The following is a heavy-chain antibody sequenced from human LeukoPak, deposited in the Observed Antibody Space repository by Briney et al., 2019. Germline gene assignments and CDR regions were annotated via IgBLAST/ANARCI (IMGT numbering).Heavy chain of an antibody. Sequence: GGPLSLSCSASGFTFSSYAMPWFRQAQGKGLDYFSAISSNGGSTYYADSVKGRFTISRDNSKNTLYLQMSSLKTEDTAVYYCTTGLGKTDIDYWGQGTLVTVSS. CDR2: ISSNGGST. CDR1: GFTFSSYA. J-gene: IGHJ4*02. D-gene: IGHD1-14*01. CDR3: TTGLGKTDIDY. V-gene: IGHV3-64D*06.